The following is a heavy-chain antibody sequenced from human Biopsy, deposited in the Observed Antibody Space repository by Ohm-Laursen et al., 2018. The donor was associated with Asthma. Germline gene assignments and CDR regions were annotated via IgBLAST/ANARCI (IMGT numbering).Heavy chain of an antibody. Sequence: SSLRLSCTASGFSFSNIAIHWVRQAPGKGLEWVGVISKDASTQDYADSVKGRFTMARDNSKNTLDLQMNSLREEDTAVYYCVRDGTDDAFDIWGQGTVVSVSS. CDR3: VRDGTDDAFDI. CDR1: GFSFSNIA. CDR2: ISKDASTQ. V-gene: IGHV3-30*01. J-gene: IGHJ3*02. D-gene: IGHD1-1*01.